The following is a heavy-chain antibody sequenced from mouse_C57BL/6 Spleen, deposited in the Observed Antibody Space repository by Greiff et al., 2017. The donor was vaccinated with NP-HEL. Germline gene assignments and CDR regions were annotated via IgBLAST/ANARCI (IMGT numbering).Heavy chain of an antibody. D-gene: IGHD1-1*02. V-gene: IGHV3-6*01. Sequence: EVKLQESGPGLVKPSQSLSLTCSVTGYSITSGYYWNWIRQFPGNKLEWMGYISYDGSNNYNPSLKNRISITRDTSKNQFFLKLNSVTTEDTATYYCAREGGLWSGDVWGTGTTVTVSS. CDR1: GYSITSGYY. CDR2: ISYDGSN. CDR3: AREGGLWSGDV. J-gene: IGHJ1*03.